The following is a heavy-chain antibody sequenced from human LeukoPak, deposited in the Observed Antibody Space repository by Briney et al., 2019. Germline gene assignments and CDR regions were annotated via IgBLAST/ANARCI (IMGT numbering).Heavy chain of an antibody. Sequence: GSSVKVSCKASGGTFTSYDINWVRQATGQGLEWMGWMNPNSGNTGYAQKFQGRVTITRNTSISTAYMELSSLRSEDTAVYYCARGLGYCSGGSCYRRFDPWGQGTLVTVSS. J-gene: IGHJ5*02. CDR1: GGTFTSYD. CDR2: MNPNSGNT. D-gene: IGHD2-15*01. CDR3: ARGLGYCSGGSCYRRFDP. V-gene: IGHV1-8*03.